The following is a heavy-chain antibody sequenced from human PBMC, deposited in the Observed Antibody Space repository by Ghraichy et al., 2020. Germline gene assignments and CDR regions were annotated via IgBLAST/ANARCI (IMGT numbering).Heavy chain of an antibody. D-gene: IGHD3-10*01. Sequence: GGSLRLSCAASGFAFSTYTMNWVRQAPGKGLEWVSSISSTSVYKYAASVKGRFTISRDNAQNSLYLQMNSLRAEDTAVYFCAGGPAVDISGSFDPWGQGTLVTVSS. V-gene: IGHV3-21*01. CDR2: ISSTSVY. CDR1: GFAFSTYT. CDR3: AGGPAVDISGSFDP. J-gene: IGHJ5*02.